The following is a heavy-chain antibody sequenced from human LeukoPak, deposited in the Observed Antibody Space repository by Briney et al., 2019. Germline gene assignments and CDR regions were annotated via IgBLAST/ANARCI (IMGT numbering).Heavy chain of an antibody. CDR1: GGSFSGYY. J-gene: IGHJ6*02. Sequence: PSETLSLTCAVYGGSFSGYYWSWIRQPAGKGLEWIGRIYTSGSTNYNPSLKSRVTMSVDTSKNQFSLKLSSVTAADTAVYYCATDPLVYYYYGMDVWGQGTTVTVSS. V-gene: IGHV4-59*10. CDR2: IYTSGST. CDR3: ATDPLVYYYYGMDV.